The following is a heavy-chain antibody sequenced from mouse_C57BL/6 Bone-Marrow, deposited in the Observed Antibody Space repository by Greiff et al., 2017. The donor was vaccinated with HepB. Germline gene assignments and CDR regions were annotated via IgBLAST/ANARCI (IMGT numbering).Heavy chain of an antibody. J-gene: IGHJ2*01. Sequence: QVQLQQSGAELVRPGASVTLSCKASGYTFTDYEMHWVKQTPVHGLEWIGAIDPETGGTAYNQKFKGKAILTADKSSSTAYMELRSLTSEDSAVYYCTRFPYGYDGGDYWGQGTTLTVSS. CDR2: IDPETGGT. CDR3: TRFPYGYDGGDY. D-gene: IGHD2-2*01. V-gene: IGHV1-15*01. CDR1: GYTFTDYE.